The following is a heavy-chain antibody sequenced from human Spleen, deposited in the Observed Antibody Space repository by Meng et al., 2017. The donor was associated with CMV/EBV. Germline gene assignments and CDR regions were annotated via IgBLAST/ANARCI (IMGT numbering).Heavy chain of an antibody. J-gene: IGHJ4*02. Sequence: ASGGTFTSYAIKWVRQAPGQGLEWMGGIIPIFGTANYAQKFQGRVTITTDESTRTTYMELSSLRSEDTAMYYCAKGSSGYQSHLFDSWGQGTLVTVSS. D-gene: IGHD3-22*01. CDR1: GGTFTSYA. V-gene: IGHV1-69*05. CDR3: AKGSSGYQSHLFDS. CDR2: IIPIFGTA.